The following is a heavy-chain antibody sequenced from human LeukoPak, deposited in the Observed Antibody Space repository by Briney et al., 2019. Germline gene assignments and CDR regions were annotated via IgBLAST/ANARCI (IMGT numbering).Heavy chain of an antibody. CDR1: GFTFSSYA. V-gene: IGHV3-23*01. J-gene: IGHJ3*02. CDR3: AKVSGRSWYGGAFDI. D-gene: IGHD6-13*01. Sequence: GGSLRLSCAASGFTFSSYAMSWVRQAPGKGLEWVSSISDSGGSTYYADSVKGRFSISRDNSKSTLYLQMNSLRAEDTAVYYCAKVSGRSWYGGAFDIWGQGTMVTVSS. CDR2: ISDSGGST.